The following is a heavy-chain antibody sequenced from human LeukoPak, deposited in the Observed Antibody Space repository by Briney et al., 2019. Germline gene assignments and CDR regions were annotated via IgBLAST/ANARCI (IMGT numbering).Heavy chain of an antibody. CDR3: ARDLDYYDSSGCPDY. D-gene: IGHD3-22*01. Sequence: ASVKVSCKASGYTFTGYYMHWVRQAPGQGLEWMGWINPNSGGTNYAQKFQGRVTMTRDTSISTAYMELSRLRSDDTAVYYCARDLDYYDSSGCPDYWGQGTPVTVSS. V-gene: IGHV1-2*02. J-gene: IGHJ4*02. CDR2: INPNSGGT. CDR1: GYTFTGYY.